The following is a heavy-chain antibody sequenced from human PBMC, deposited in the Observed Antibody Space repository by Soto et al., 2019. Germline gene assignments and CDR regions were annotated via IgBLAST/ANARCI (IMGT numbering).Heavy chain of an antibody. J-gene: IGHJ6*02. CDR1: GFTFSSYA. CDR2: ISGSGGST. D-gene: IGHD3-10*01. V-gene: IGHV3-23*01. CDR3: AKSTTGSYYYGMDV. Sequence: PGGSLRLSCAASGFTFSSYAMSWVRQAPGKGLEWVSAISGSGGSTYYADSVKGRFTISRDNSKNTLYLQMNSLRAEDTAVYYCAKSTTGSYYYGMDVWGQGTTVTVSS.